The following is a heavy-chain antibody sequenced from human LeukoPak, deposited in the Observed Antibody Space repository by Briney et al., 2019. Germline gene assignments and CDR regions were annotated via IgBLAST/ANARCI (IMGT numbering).Heavy chain of an antibody. CDR2: IYNDASAS. CDR3: VRGPVLQYFDWLFDY. Sequence: GGSLRLSCAASGFTFSTYWMHWVRQAPGKGLVWVSLIYNDASASSYADSVKGRFTISRDNAKNPLYLQMNSLRADDTAVYYCVRGPVLQYFDWLFDYWGQGALVTVSS. D-gene: IGHD3-9*01. V-gene: IGHV3-74*01. CDR1: GFTFSTYW. J-gene: IGHJ4*02.